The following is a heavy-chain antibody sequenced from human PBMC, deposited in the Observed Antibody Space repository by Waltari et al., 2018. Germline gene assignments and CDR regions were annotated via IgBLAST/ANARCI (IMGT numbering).Heavy chain of an antibody. D-gene: IGHD2-15*01. V-gene: IGHV3-48*03. J-gene: IGHJ4*02. CDR3: ARASGVVAATPFDY. CDR1: GFTFSSYE. Sequence: EVQLVESGGGLVQPGGSLRLSCAASGFTFSSYEMNWVRQAPGKGLEWVSYISSSGSAIFYAHSVQVRFTISRDNAKTSLYLQMNSLRAEDTAVYYCARASGVVAATPFDYWGQGTLVTVSS. CDR2: ISSSGSAI.